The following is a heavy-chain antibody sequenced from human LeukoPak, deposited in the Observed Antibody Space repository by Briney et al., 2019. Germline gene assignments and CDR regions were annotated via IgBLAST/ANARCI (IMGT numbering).Heavy chain of an antibody. D-gene: IGHD3-22*01. CDR3: ASVRGYYDSSGYDY. V-gene: IGHV4-59*01. Sequence: PSETLSLTCTVSGASISSYYWSWIRQPPGKGLEWIGYIYYSGSTNYNPALKSRVTISEDTSKNQISLKLSSVTAADTAVYYCASVRGYYDSSGYDYWGQGTLVTVSS. CDR2: IYYSGST. CDR1: GASISSYY. J-gene: IGHJ4*02.